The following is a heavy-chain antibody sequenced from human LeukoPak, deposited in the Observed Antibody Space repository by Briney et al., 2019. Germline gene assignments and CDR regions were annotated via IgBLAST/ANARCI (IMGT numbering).Heavy chain of an antibody. CDR2: INPNSGGT. D-gene: IGHD4-17*01. CDR1: GYTFTGYY. Sequence: GASVKVSCKASGYTFTGYYMHWVRQAPGQGLEWMGWINPNSGGTNYAQKFQGRVTITADKSTSTAYMELSSLRSEDTAVYYCASQSRGVTVTYLPNWGQGTLVTVSS. V-gene: IGHV1-2*02. CDR3: ASQSRGVTVTYLPN. J-gene: IGHJ4*02.